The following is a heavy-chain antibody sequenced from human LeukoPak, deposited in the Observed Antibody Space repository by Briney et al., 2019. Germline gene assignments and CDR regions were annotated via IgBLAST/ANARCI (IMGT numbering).Heavy chain of an antibody. Sequence: SETLSLTCTVSGGSISSSNWWSWVRQPPGKGLEWIGEIYHSGSTNYNPSLKSRVTISVDKSKNQFSLKLSSVTAADTAVYYCARSASRAGGWFDPWGQGTLVTVSS. CDR3: ARSASRAGGWFDP. D-gene: IGHD1-26*01. CDR2: IYHSGST. J-gene: IGHJ5*02. CDR1: GGSISSSNW. V-gene: IGHV4-4*02.